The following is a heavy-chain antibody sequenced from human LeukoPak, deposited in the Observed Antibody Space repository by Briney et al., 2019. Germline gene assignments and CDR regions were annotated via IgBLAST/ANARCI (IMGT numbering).Heavy chain of an antibody. J-gene: IGHJ4*02. CDR2: INHSGST. Sequence: GSLRLSCAASGFTFSSYSMNWVRQAPGKGLEWIGEINHSGSTNYNPSLKSRVTISVDTSKNQFSLKLSSVTAADTAVYYCARSLHVWGGSYPIDYWGQGTLVTVSS. V-gene: IGHV4-34*01. CDR3: ARSLHVWGGSYPIDY. CDR1: GFTFSSYS. D-gene: IGHD1-26*01.